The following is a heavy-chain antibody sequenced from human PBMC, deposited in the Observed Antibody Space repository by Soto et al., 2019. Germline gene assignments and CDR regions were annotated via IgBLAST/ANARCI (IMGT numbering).Heavy chain of an antibody. Sequence: SLTCTFTGGSGTGFYWSWIRQPPGKGLEWIGYINHSGSTNYNPSLKSRVTISVDTSKNQFSLKLSSVTAADTAVYYCARGPIAALHFDYWGQGTLVTVSS. D-gene: IGHD6-6*01. V-gene: IGHV4-59*02. J-gene: IGHJ4*02. CDR1: GGSGTGFY. CDR3: ARGPIAALHFDY. CDR2: INHSGST.